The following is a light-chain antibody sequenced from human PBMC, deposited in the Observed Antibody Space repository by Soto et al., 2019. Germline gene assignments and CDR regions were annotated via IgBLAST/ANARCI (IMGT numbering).Light chain of an antibody. CDR2: ENT. CDR3: YSYGSGVSGWL. Sequence: QSVLTQPPSVSGAPGQRVTISCTGSSSNIGAVFDEHWHQQVPGTAPKLLIYENTKRPSGVPDRFSGSKSGTTASLAITGLRAEEEAYYYCYSYGSGVSGWLFGGGTKLTVL. CDR1: SSNIGAVFD. V-gene: IGLV1-40*01. J-gene: IGLJ2*01.